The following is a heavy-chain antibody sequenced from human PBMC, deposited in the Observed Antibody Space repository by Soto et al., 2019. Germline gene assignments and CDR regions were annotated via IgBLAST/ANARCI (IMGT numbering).Heavy chain of an antibody. CDR2: ISGSGGST. D-gene: IGHD5-12*01. CDR3: AKDPRSGYDFGDLAVVDY. CDR1: GFTFSSYA. V-gene: IGHV3-23*01. J-gene: IGHJ4*02. Sequence: PGGSLRLSCAASGFTFSSYAMSWVRQAPGKGLEWVSAISGSGGSTYYADSVKGRFTISRDNSKNTLYLQMNSLRAEDTAVYYCAKDPRSGYDFGDLAVVDYWGQGTLVTGSS.